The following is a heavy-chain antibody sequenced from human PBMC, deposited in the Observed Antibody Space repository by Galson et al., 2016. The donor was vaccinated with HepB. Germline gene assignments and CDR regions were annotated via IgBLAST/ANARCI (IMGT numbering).Heavy chain of an antibody. CDR1: GYTFTSYA. CDR3: VRDSRSWSFDY. D-gene: IGHD6-19*01. V-gene: IGHV1-18*04. J-gene: IGHJ4*02. CDR2: ISGYNANT. Sequence: SVKVSCKAPGYTFTSYAINWVRQAPGQGLEWMGSISGYNANTTYTPRFQDRVTMTRDKATSTVHMELRSLTSDDTAVYYCVRDSRSWSFDYWGQGTLVTVSS.